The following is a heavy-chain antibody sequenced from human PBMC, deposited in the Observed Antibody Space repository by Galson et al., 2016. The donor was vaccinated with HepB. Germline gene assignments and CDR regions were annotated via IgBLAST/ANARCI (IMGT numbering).Heavy chain of an antibody. J-gene: IGHJ4*02. CDR1: GFTFRSYS. CDR3: ARDCHPVTPNYFFDY. V-gene: IGHV3-33*01. D-gene: IGHD4-17*01. CDR2: IWYDGSKT. Sequence: SLRLSCAASGFTFRSYSMHWVRQAPGKGLEWVAIIWYDGSKTYYGDSVKGRLTISRDNSKCTLYLPMNSLRGEDTAVYYCARDCHPVTPNYFFDYWGQGTLFTVSS.